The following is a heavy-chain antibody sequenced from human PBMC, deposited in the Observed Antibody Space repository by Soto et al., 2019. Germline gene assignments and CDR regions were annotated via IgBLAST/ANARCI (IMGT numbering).Heavy chain of an antibody. CDR2: ISAYNGNT. CDR1: GYTFTSYG. D-gene: IGHD6-13*01. J-gene: IGHJ6*02. CDR3: AGIAAAGAHPTNSQSRYYDYGMDV. V-gene: IGHV1-18*01. Sequence: ASVKVSCKASGYTFTSYGSSWGRQAPGQGLEWMGWISAYNGNTNYAQKLQGRVTMTTDTCTSTAYMELRSLRSDDTAVYYCAGIAAAGAHPTNSQSRYYDYGMDVWGQGTTVTAP.